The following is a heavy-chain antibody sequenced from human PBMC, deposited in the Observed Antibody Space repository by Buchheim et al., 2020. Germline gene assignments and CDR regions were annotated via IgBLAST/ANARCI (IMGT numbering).Heavy chain of an antibody. Sequence: EVQLVESGGGLVKPGGSLRLSCAASGFTFSSYSMNWVRQAPGKGLEWVSSISSSSSYIYYADSVKGRFTFSRDNAKNSLFLQMNSLRAEDTAVYYCARGRLKYYDSSGSNWFDPWGQGTL. CDR3: ARGRLKYYDSSGSNWFDP. D-gene: IGHD3-22*01. J-gene: IGHJ5*02. CDR1: GFTFSSYS. CDR2: ISSSSSYI. V-gene: IGHV3-21*01.